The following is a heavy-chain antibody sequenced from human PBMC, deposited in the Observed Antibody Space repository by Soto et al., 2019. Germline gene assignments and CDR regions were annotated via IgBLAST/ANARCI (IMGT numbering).Heavy chain of an antibody. D-gene: IGHD5-18*01. CDR2: INSDGSST. Sequence: GGSLRLSCAASGFTFSSYWMHWVRQAPGKGLVWVSRINSDGSSTSYADSVKGRFTISRDNAKNTLYVQMNSLRAEDTAVYFCARGDTPMITGMDSFDIWGQGTMVTVSS. J-gene: IGHJ3*02. CDR1: GFTFSSYW. CDR3: ARGDTPMITGMDSFDI. V-gene: IGHV3-74*01.